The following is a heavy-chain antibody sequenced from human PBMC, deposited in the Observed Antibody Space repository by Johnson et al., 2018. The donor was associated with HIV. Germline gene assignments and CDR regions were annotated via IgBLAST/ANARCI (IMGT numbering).Heavy chain of an antibody. D-gene: IGHD3-16*01. J-gene: IGHJ3*02. CDR3: ARDLGWSGDAFDI. CDR2: ISYDGSNK. V-gene: IGHV3-30-3*01. Sequence: QVHLVESGGGVVQPGRSLRLSCAASGFTFSSYAMHWVRQAPGKGLEWVAVISYDGSNKYYADSVKGRFTISRDNSKNTLYLKMNSLRAEDTAVYYCARDLGWSGDAFDIWGQGTMVTVSS. CDR1: GFTFSSYA.